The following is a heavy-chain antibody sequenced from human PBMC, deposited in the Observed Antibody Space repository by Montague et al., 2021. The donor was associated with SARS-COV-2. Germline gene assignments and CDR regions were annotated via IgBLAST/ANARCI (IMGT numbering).Heavy chain of an antibody. J-gene: IGHJ4*02. CDR2: ISSSSSTI. V-gene: IGHV3-48*04. CDR3: ARDLRWGYYDILTGYYRPLDY. CDR1: GFTFSSYS. D-gene: IGHD3-9*01. Sequence: SMSLSCVASGFTFSSYSMNWVRQAPGKGLEWVSYISSSSSTIYYADSVKGRFTISRDNAKNSLYLQMNSLRAEDTAVYYCARDLRWGYYDILTGYYRPLDYWGQGTLVTVSS.